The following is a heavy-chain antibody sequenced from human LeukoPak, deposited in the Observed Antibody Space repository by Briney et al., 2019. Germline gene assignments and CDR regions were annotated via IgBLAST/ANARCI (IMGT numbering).Heavy chain of an antibody. CDR3: AREGGTISVAGTLYDY. D-gene: IGHD6-19*01. CDR2: ISAYNGNT. V-gene: IGHV1-18*01. J-gene: IGHJ4*02. CDR1: GYTFTSYG. Sequence: ASVKVSCKASGYTFTSYGISWVRQAPGQGLEWMGWISAYNGNTNYAQKFQGRVTMTTDTSTSTAYMELRSLRSDDTAVYYCAREGGTISVAGTLYDYWGQGTLVTVSS.